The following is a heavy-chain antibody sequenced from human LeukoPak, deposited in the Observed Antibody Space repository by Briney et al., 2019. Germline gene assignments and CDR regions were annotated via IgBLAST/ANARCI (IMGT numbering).Heavy chain of an antibody. CDR2: IIPILGIA. D-gene: IGHD4-17*01. CDR3: ASYGDYGGDAFDI. V-gene: IGHV1-69*02. Sequence: SVKVSCKASGGTFSSYTISWVRQAPGQGLEWMGRIIPILGIANYAQKFQGRVTITADKSTSTAYMELSSLRSEDTAVYYCASYGDYGGDAFDIWGQGTMVTVS. CDR1: GGTFSSYT. J-gene: IGHJ3*02.